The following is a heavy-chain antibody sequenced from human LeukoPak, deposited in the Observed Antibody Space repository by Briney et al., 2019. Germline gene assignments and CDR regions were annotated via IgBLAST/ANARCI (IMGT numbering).Heavy chain of an antibody. V-gene: IGHV1-24*01. Sequence: RASVKVSCKVSGYTLTELSMHWVRQAPGKGLEWMGGFDPEDGETIYAQKFQGRVTMTEDTSTDTAYMELSSLRSEDTAVYYCATGLPTAGYYYYYYMDVWGKGTTVTVSS. CDR2: FDPEDGET. CDR3: ATGLPTAGYYYYYYMDV. CDR1: GYTLTELS. D-gene: IGHD2-21*02. J-gene: IGHJ6*03.